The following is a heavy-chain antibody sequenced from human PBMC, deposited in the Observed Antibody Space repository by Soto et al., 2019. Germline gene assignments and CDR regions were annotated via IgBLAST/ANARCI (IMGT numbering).Heavy chain of an antibody. CDR1: GGSISSGGYY. CDR2: IYYSGST. Sequence: PSETLSLTCTVSGGSISSGGYYWSWIRQHPGKGLEWIGYIYYSGSTYYNQSLKSKVTISVDTSKNQFSLKLSSVTAADTAVYYCARVRSSSWILRMAFDIWGQGTMVT. V-gene: IGHV4-31*01. J-gene: IGHJ3*02. D-gene: IGHD6-13*01. CDR3: ARVRSSSWILRMAFDI.